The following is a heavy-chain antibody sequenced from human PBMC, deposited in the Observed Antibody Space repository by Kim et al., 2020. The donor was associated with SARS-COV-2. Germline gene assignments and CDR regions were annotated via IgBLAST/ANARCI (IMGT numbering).Heavy chain of an antibody. V-gene: IGHV1-18*01. Sequence: ASVKVSCKASGYTFTRYGISWVRQAPGQGFEWMGWISPYNGYTHHAESLQGRVTMTTDTSTSTAYMELRSLRSDDTAVYYCARDFDYWGQGTLVTVSS. J-gene: IGHJ4*02. CDR2: ISPYNGYT. CDR1: GYTFTRYG. CDR3: ARDFDY.